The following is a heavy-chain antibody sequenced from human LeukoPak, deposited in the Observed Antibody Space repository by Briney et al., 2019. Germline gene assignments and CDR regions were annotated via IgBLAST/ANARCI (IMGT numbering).Heavy chain of an antibody. CDR1: GFTFSSYG. Sequence: GGSLRLSCAASGFTFSSYGMHWVRQAPGKGLEWVAFIRYDGSNKYYADSVKGRFTISGDNSKNTLYLQMNSLRAEDAAVYYCASDIVVVPAAIQGFDAFDIWGQGTMVTVSS. D-gene: IGHD2-2*02. V-gene: IGHV3-30*02. CDR3: ASDIVVVPAAIQGFDAFDI. J-gene: IGHJ3*02. CDR2: IRYDGSNK.